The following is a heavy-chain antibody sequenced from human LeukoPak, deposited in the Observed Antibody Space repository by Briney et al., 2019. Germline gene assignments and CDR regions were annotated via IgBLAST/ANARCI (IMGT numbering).Heavy chain of an antibody. CDR3: ARSVIAVAVNDAFDI. CDR2: IHPGDSDT. Sequence: GESLKISCKGSGYSFTNYWIGWVRQMPGKGLEWMGIIHPGDSDTRYSPSFQGHVTISADKSISTAYLQWSSLKASDTAMYYCARSVIAVAVNDAFDIWGQGTMVTVSS. V-gene: IGHV5-51*01. J-gene: IGHJ3*02. CDR1: GYSFTNYW. D-gene: IGHD6-19*01.